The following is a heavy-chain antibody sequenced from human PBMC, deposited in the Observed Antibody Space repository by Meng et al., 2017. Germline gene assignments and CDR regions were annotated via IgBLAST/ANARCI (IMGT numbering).Heavy chain of an antibody. Sequence: QGQVGEVGAEGKKPGSSGKVSCKASGGTFSSYAISWVRQAPGQGLEWMGGIIPIFGTANYAQKFQGRVTITADKSTSTAYMELSSLRSEDTAVYYCHSGWYQAGDDYWGQGTLVTVSS. D-gene: IGHD6-19*01. V-gene: IGHV1-69*06. CDR1: GGTFSSYA. J-gene: IGHJ4*02. CDR2: IIPIFGTA. CDR3: HSGWYQAGDDY.